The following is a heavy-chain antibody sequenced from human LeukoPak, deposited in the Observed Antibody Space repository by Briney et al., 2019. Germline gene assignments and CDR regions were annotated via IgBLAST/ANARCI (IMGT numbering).Heavy chain of an antibody. Sequence: SETLSLTCAVYGGSFSGYYWSWIRQPPGKGLEWIGEINHSGSTNYNPSLKSRVTISVDTSKNQFSLKLSSVTAADTAVYYCARDGPTVAGTFYYYYGMDVWGQGTTVTVSS. CDR3: ARDGPTVAGTFYYYYGMDV. J-gene: IGHJ6*02. CDR2: INHSGST. CDR1: GGSFSGYY. D-gene: IGHD6-19*01. V-gene: IGHV4-34*01.